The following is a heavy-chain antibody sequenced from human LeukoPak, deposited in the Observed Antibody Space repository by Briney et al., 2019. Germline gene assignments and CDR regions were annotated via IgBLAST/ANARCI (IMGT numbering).Heavy chain of an antibody. CDR1: GYPFNRYP. CDR2: ISGSGGST. CDR3: AKTSGYRRFDP. Sequence: GGSLRLSCAASGYPFNRYPMSGVPEAPGGGLEWVSAISGSGGSTYFADSVKGRFTISRDNSKNTLYLQMNSLRAEDTAVYYCAKTSGYRRFDPWGQGTLVTVSS. V-gene: IGHV3-23*01. D-gene: IGHD5-12*01. J-gene: IGHJ5*02.